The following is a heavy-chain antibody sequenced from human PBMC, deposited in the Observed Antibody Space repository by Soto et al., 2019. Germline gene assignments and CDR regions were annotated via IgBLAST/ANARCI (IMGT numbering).Heavy chain of an antibody. Sequence: PGGSLRLSCAASGFTFSSYSMNWVRQAPGKGLEWVSYISSSSTIYYADSVKGRFTISRDNAKNSLYLQMNSLRDEDTAVYYCARRASDYYDSSGYYNYWGQGTLVTVSS. CDR2: ISSSSTI. D-gene: IGHD3-22*01. V-gene: IGHV3-48*02. CDR1: GFTFSSYS. J-gene: IGHJ4*02. CDR3: ARRASDYYDSSGYYNY.